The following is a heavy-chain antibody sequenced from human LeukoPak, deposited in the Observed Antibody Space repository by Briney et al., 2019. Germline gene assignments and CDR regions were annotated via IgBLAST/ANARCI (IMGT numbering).Heavy chain of an antibody. CDR2: IYYSGST. D-gene: IGHD5-18*01. CDR3: ARVTWIQLWPDALDI. V-gene: IGHV4-59*01. Sequence: PSETLSLTCTVSGGSISSYYWSWIRQPPGKGLEWIGYIYYSGSTNYNPSLKSRVTISVDTSKNQFSLKLSSVTAADTAVYYCARVTWIQLWPDALDIWGQGTMVTVSS. J-gene: IGHJ3*02. CDR1: GGSISSYY.